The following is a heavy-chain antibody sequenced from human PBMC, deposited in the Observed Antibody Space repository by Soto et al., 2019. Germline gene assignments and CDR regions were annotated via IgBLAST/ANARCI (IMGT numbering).Heavy chain of an antibody. Sequence: QVQVVQSGDEVKKPGASVKVSCKASGYTFTNYGFSWVRQAPGQGLEWMGWISGYNGNTKYAEKFQGRVTMTTDTSTSTADMELRSLRSDDTAVYYWAREGQAPYYYYGMDVWGQGTAVTVSS. J-gene: IGHJ6*02. CDR3: AREGQAPYYYYGMDV. CDR1: GYTFTNYG. CDR2: ISGYNGNT. V-gene: IGHV1-18*01.